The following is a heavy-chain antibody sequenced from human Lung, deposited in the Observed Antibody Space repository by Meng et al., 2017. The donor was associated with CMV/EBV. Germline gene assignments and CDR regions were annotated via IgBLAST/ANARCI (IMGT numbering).Heavy chain of an antibody. CDR3: ARQSRRFHYYYGMDV. V-gene: IGHV4-39*01. Sequence: ESLKISCTVSGGSISSSSYYWGWIRQPPGKGLEWIGSIYYSGSTYYNPSLKSRVTISVDTSKNQFSLKLSSVTAADTAVYYCARQSRRFHYYYGMDVWGQGXTVTVSS. D-gene: IGHD2-21*01. CDR1: GGSISSSSYY. J-gene: IGHJ6*02. CDR2: IYYSGST.